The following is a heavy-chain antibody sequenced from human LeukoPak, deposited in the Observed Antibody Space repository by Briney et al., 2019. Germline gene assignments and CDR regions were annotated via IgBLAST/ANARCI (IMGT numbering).Heavy chain of an antibody. CDR1: GGSISTYY. V-gene: IGHV4-59*08. J-gene: IGHJ3*02. Sequence: SETLSLTCSVSGGSISTYYWSWIRQPPGKGLEWIGYIYNSGSTNYSPSLKSRVTISMDTSKNQLSLQLTSVTATDTAVYYCAKLGHSDGWYLGAFDIWGQGTTVIVSS. CDR2: IYNSGST. CDR3: AKLGHSDGWYLGAFDI. D-gene: IGHD6-19*01.